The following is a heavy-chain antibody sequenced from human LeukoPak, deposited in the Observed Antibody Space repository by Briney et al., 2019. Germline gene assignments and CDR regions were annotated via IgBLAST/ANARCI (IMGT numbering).Heavy chain of an antibody. J-gene: IGHJ4*02. CDR3: ARAAAAAGGQYFDY. D-gene: IGHD6-13*01. CDR2: IYTNADT. Sequence: SETLSLTCTVSGGSISSYYWSWIRQPAGQGLEWIGRIYTNADTKYNPSLKRRVTMSVDTSKNQLSLKVRSVTAADTAVYYCARAAAAAGGQYFDYWGQGTVVTVSS. V-gene: IGHV4-4*07. CDR1: GGSISSYY.